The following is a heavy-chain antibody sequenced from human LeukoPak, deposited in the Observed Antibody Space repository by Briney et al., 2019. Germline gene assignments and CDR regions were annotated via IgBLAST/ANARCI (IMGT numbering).Heavy chain of an antibody. Sequence: GGSLRLSCAASGFAVSSNYMSWVRQAPGKGLEWVSSISGVGSTSYADSVKGRFTISRDNSRSTLYLLMDSLRAEDTAVYYCARAMATIIFDYWGQGTLVTVSS. CDR3: ARAMATIIFDY. CDR1: GFAVSSNY. J-gene: IGHJ4*02. V-gene: IGHV3-66*01. CDR2: ISGVGST. D-gene: IGHD5-24*01.